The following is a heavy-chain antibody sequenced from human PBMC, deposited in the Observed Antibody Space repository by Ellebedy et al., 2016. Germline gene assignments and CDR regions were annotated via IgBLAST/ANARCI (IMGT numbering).Heavy chain of an antibody. CDR2: IKQDGSEK. V-gene: IGHV3-7*01. J-gene: IGHJ4*02. CDR3: ARSTTGTTVGNY. D-gene: IGHD1-1*01. CDR1: GLIFSSSW. Sequence: GGSLRLXXVASGLIFSSSWMTWVRQAPGKGLEWVANIKQDGSEKTYVDSVKGRFTISRDNAKNSLFLQMNNLRAEDTAVYYCARSTTGTTVGNYWGQGTLVTVSS.